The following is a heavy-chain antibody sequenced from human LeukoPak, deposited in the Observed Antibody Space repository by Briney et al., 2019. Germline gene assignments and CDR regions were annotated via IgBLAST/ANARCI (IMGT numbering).Heavy chain of an antibody. CDR3: AYYCGGDCYSIDY. J-gene: IGHJ4*02. CDR1: GYTFTSYG. V-gene: IGHV1-18*01. D-gene: IGHD2-21*02. CDR2: ISAYNGDT. Sequence: GASVKVSCKASGYTFTSYGISWVRQAPGQGLEWMGWISAYNGDTNYAQKFQGRVTITADKSTSTAYMELSSLRSEDTAVYYCAYYCGGDCYSIDYWGQGTLVTVSS.